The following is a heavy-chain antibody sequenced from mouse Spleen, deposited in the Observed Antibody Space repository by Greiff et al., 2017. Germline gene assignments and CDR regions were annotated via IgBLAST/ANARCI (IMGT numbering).Heavy chain of an antibody. J-gene: IGHJ2*01. CDR3: ASTARAYYFDY. D-gene: IGHD3-1*01. CDR1: GFTFSSYA. CDR2: ISSGGGNT. Sequence: EVQLVESGGGLVKRGGSLKLSCAASGFTFSSYAMSWVRQTPEKRLEWVATISSGGGNTYYPDSVKGRFTISRDNAKNTLYLQMSSLKSEDTAMYYCASTARAYYFDYWGQGTTLTVSS. V-gene: IGHV5-9-3*01.